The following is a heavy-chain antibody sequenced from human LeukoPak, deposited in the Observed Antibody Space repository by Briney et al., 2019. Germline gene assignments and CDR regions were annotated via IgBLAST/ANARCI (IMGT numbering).Heavy chain of an antibody. D-gene: IGHD3-10*01. CDR2: INPSGGST. CDR1: GYTFTRYF. Sequence: ASVKVSCKASGYTFTRYFMHWVRQAPGQGLEWMGVINPSGGSTSYAQKFQGRVIRTRDTSTNTDYMELSNLRSEDTAVYYCARDDSVGDIARWFDPWGQGTLVTVSS. CDR3: ARDDSVGDIARWFDP. V-gene: IGHV1-46*01. J-gene: IGHJ5*02.